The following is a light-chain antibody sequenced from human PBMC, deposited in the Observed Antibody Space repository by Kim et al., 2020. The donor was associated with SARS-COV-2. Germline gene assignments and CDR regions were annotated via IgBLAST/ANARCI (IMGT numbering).Light chain of an antibody. Sequence: SASVGDRVTITCRASQNSGNYLNWYQQKPGKAPKLLIYAASSLQSGVPSRFSGSGSGTDFTLTISSLQPEDFATDYCQQSYSTLDTFGQGTKLEI. CDR2: AAS. CDR1: QNSGNY. V-gene: IGKV1-39*01. CDR3: QQSYSTLDT. J-gene: IGKJ2*01.